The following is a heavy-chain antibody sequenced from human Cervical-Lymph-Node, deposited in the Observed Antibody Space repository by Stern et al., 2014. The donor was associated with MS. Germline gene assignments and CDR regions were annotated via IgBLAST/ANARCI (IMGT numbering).Heavy chain of an antibody. D-gene: IGHD3-3*01. Sequence: EVQLVESGGGLAQPGGSLRLSCSVSGFRFADYAMHWVRQASGKGLQYISGITSDGGRTFYANSLEGRFTISRDNAKSTLYLEMTNLRIEDTATYFCLSGVNYWGQGTLVTVSS. CDR2: ITSDGGRT. V-gene: IGHV3-64D*06. CDR1: GFRFADYA. J-gene: IGHJ4*02. CDR3: LSGVNY.